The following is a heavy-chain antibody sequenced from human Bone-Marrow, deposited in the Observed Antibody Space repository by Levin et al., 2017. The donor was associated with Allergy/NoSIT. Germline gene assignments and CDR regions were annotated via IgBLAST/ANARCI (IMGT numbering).Heavy chain of an antibody. Sequence: GGFLRLSCAASEFTFSSYAMSWVRQAPGKGLEWVSTISASGGGTYYADSVKGRFTISRDTSKNTLYLQMNSLRADDTAIYYCARVVASGSRYFNYWGQGTLVTVSS. CDR2: ISASGGGT. CDR3: ARVVASGSRYFNY. V-gene: IGHV3-23*01. D-gene: IGHD3-10*01. J-gene: IGHJ4*02. CDR1: EFTFSSYA.